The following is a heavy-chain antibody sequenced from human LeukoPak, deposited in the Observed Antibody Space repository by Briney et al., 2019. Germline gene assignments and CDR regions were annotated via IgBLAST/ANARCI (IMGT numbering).Heavy chain of an antibody. V-gene: IGHV4-31*03. CDR2: IYYSGST. CDR3: ARTVLHHDVFGI. Sequence: SETLSLTCTVSGGSISSGGYYWSWIRQHPGKGLEWIGYIYYSGSTYYTPSLKSRVTISVDTSKHQFSLKLSAVTAAETAVYYCARTVLHHDVFGIWGQGTMVTVSS. CDR1: GGSISSGGYY. J-gene: IGHJ3*02. D-gene: IGHD2/OR15-2a*01.